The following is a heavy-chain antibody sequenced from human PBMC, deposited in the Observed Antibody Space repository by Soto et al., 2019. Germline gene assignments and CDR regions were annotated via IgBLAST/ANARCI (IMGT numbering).Heavy chain of an antibody. V-gene: IGHV3-30*03. Sequence: QVQLVESGGGVVQPGGSLRLSCAASGPTIRGFALHWVRQAPGKGLEWVSSISHDGTTRYNKDFVKGRFSISRDDSKNTMDLQMHGLRSEDSAVYYCARVGRGYNLGNGFDPWGQGTLITVSS. CDR3: ARVGRGYNLGNGFDP. D-gene: IGHD1-1*01. CDR2: ISHDGTTR. J-gene: IGHJ5*02. CDR1: GPTIRGFA.